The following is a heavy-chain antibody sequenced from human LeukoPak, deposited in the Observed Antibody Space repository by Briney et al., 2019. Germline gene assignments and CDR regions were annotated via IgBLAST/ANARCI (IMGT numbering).Heavy chain of an antibody. D-gene: IGHD2-15*01. CDR3: ATSVVAAXXGIWFDX. Sequence: ASVKVSCKVSGYTLTELSMHWVRQAPGKGLEWMGGFDPEDGETIYAQKFQGRVTMTEDTSTDTAYMELSSLRYEDTAVYYCATSVVAAXXGIWFDXWGQGTLVTVSS. V-gene: IGHV1-24*01. J-gene: IGHJ5*02. CDR2: FDPEDGET. CDR1: GYTLTELS.